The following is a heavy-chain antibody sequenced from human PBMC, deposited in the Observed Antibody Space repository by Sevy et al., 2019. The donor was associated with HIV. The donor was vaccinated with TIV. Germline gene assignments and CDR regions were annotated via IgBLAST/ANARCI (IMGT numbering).Heavy chain of an antibody. J-gene: IGHJ4*02. CDR3: AKGGYSYGKGYFDY. CDR2: ISWDGGST. Sequence: RGSLRLSCAASGFTFDDYAMHWVRQAPGKGLEWVSLISWDGGSTYYADSVKGRFTISRDNSKNSLYLQMNSLRAEDTALYYCAKGGYSYGKGYFDYWGQGTLVTVSS. CDR1: GFTFDDYA. V-gene: IGHV3-43D*03. D-gene: IGHD5-18*01.